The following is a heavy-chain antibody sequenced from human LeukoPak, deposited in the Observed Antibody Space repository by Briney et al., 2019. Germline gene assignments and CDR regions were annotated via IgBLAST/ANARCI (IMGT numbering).Heavy chain of an antibody. Sequence: PGGSLRLSCAASGFTFTSYGMHWVRQAPGKGLEWVAVIWYDGINKYYADSVKGRFTISRDNSKNTLYLQMNSLRAEDTAVYYCARAGSYGTYAFDIWGQGTMVTVSS. CDR2: IWYDGINK. CDR1: GFTFTSYG. J-gene: IGHJ3*02. CDR3: ARAGSYGTYAFDI. D-gene: IGHD3-10*01. V-gene: IGHV3-33*01.